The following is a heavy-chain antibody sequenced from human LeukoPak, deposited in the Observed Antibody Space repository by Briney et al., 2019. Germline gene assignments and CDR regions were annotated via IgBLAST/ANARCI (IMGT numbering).Heavy chain of an antibody. CDR2: ISSSGSTI. CDR3: ARANRIGAFGI. V-gene: IGHV3-48*03. CDR1: GFTFSSYE. J-gene: IGHJ3*02. D-gene: IGHD1-14*01. Sequence: GGSLRLSCAASGFTFSSYEMNWVRQAPGKGLEWVSYISSSGSTIYYADSVKGRFTISRDNAKNSLYLQMNSLRAEDTAVYYCARANRIGAFGIWGQGTMVTVSS.